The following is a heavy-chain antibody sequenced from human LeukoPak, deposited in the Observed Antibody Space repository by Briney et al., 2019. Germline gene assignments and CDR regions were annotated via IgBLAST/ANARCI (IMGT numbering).Heavy chain of an antibody. D-gene: IGHD1-14*01. J-gene: IGHJ4*02. CDR2: VFYTGIT. CDR1: GDSITTHY. Sequence: SETLSLTCTVSGDSITTHYWGWIRQPPGKGLEWIGYVFYTGITNYNPSLKSRVTISIDTSKSQFSLKLTSVTAADTALYYCAKTVRLPTDWSQGTLVTVSS. CDR3: AKTVRLPTD. V-gene: IGHV4-59*11.